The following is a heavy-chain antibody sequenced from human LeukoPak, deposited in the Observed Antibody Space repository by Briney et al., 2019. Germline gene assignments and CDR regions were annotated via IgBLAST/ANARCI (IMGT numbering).Heavy chain of an antibody. CDR3: ARVGSYYDFWSGYYTAHSLDY. D-gene: IGHD3-3*01. CDR1: GGTFSSYA. J-gene: IGHJ4*02. V-gene: IGHV1-18*01. Sequence: GASVKVSCKASGGTFSSYAISWVRQAPGQGLEWMGWISAYNGNTNYAQKLQGRVTMTTDTSTSTAYMELRSLRSDDTAVYYCARVGSYYDFWSGYYTAHSLDYWGQGTLVTVSS. CDR2: ISAYNGNT.